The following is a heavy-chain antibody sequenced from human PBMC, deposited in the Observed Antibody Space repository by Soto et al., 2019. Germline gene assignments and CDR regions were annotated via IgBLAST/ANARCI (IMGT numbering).Heavy chain of an antibody. D-gene: IGHD3-22*01. CDR3: ARDLGYYYDSSGYSNAFDI. V-gene: IGHV4-31*03. CDR1: GGSISSGGYY. CDR2: IYYSGST. J-gene: IGHJ3*02. Sequence: ASETLSLTCTVSGGSISSGGYYWSWIRQHPGKGLEWIGYIYYSGSTYYNPSLKSRVTISVDTSKNQFSLKLSSVTAADTAVYYCARDLGYYYDSSGYSNAFDIWGQGTMVTVSS.